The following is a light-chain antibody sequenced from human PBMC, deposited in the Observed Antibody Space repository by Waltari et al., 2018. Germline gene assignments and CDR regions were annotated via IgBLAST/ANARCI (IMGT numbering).Light chain of an antibody. CDR3: QAWDSSTVV. V-gene: IGLV3-1*01. Sequence: SYELTQPPSVSVSPGQTASITCSGDKLGDKFVSWYQLKPGQSPVLVIYQDSQRPSGIPERFCGSNSGNTATVTISGTQAMDEADYYCQAWDSSTVVFGGGTKLTVL. CDR2: QDS. CDR1: KLGDKF. J-gene: IGLJ2*01.